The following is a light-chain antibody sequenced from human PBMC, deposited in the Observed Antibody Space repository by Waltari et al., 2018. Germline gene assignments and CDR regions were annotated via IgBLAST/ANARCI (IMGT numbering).Light chain of an antibody. CDR1: QIVSSN. Sequence: EIVMTQSQATLSVSPGDRATLSCRASQIVSSNLAWYQQKPGQAPRLLIYGASTRATGIPARVSGSGSGTEFTLTISSMQSEDFAVDYCQQYNNWPPLFTFGPGTKVDIK. V-gene: IGKV3-15*01. CDR3: QQYNNWPPLFT. J-gene: IGKJ3*01. CDR2: GAS.